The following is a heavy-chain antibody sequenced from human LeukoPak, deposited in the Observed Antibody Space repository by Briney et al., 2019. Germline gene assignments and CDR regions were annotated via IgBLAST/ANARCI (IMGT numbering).Heavy chain of an antibody. D-gene: IGHD3-3*01. J-gene: IGHJ5*02. V-gene: IGHV3-11*04. CDR2: ISSSSSTI. CDR1: GGSFSDYY. CDR3: ARGRLHYDFWSGYNWFDP. Sequence: LSLTCAVYGGSFSDYYWSWVRQAPGKGLEWVSYISSSSSTIYYADSVKGRFTISRDNAKNSLYLQMNSLRAEDTAVYYCARGRLHYDFWSGYNWFDPWGQGTLVTVSS.